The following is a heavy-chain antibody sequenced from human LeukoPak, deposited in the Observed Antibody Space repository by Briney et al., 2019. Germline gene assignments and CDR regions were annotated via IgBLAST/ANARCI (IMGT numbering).Heavy chain of an antibody. V-gene: IGHV1-69*04. D-gene: IGHD3-22*01. CDR1: GGTFSSYA. Sequence: SVKVSCTASGGTFSSYAISWVRQAPGQGLEWMGRIIPILGIANYAQKFQGRVTITADKSTSTAYMELSSLRSEDTAVYYCAVPHYYDSSGYFGYWGQGTLVTVSS. CDR2: IIPILGIA. J-gene: IGHJ4*02. CDR3: AVPHYYDSSGYFGY.